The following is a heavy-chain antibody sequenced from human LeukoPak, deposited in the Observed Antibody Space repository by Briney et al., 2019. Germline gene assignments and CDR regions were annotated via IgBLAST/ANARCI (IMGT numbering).Heavy chain of an antibody. J-gene: IGHJ5*02. V-gene: IGHV1-2*02. D-gene: IGHD3-10*01. Sequence: GAAVKVSCKASVYTFTGYYIHWVRQAPGQGLEWMAWNNPNRGATNNAQKFQGRVSMTRDTSISTVYMALSRLTSDDTAVDFCARGRFGEWDNWFDPWGQGTLVIVSS. CDR2: NNPNRGAT. CDR3: ARGRFGEWDNWFDP. CDR1: VYTFTGYY.